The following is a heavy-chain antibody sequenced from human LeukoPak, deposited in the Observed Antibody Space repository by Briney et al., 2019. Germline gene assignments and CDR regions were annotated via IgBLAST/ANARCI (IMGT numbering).Heavy chain of an antibody. CDR2: IIPIHGIA. CDR1: GGTFSSYA. J-gene: IGHJ6*02. Sequence: GASVKVSCKTSGGTFSSYAISWVRQPPGQGLEWMGRIIPIHGIANYAQKVPGRVTITADKSTSRAYMELSSLRSEDTAVYYCARHFSWTGEYYYYGMDVWGQGTRVTVSS. V-gene: IGHV1-69*04. D-gene: IGHD3/OR15-3a*01. CDR3: ARHFSWTGEYYYYGMDV.